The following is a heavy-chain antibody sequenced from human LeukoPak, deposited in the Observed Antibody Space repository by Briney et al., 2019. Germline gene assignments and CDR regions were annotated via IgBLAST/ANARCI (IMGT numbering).Heavy chain of an antibody. CDR3: AKDGSPIPAAYFDY. V-gene: IGHV3-23*01. CDR2: ISGSGGST. CDR1: GFTFSSYA. J-gene: IGHJ4*02. D-gene: IGHD2-2*01. Sequence: GGSLRLSCAASGFTFSSYAMSWVRQAPGKGLEWVSAISGSGGSTYYADSVKGRFTISRDNSKNTLYLQMNCLRAEDTAVYYCAKDGSPIPAAYFDYWGQGTLVTVSS.